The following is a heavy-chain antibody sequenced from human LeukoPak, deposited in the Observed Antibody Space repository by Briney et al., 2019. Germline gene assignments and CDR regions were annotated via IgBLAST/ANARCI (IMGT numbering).Heavy chain of an antibody. CDR2: ISAYNGNT. CDR1: GYTFTGYY. V-gene: IGHV1-18*04. Sequence: GASVKVSCKASGYTFTGYYMHWVRQAPGQGLEWMGWISAYNGNTNYAQKLQGRVTMTTDTSTSTAYMELRSLRSDDTAVYYCARGCSSTSCFDYYYYGMDVWGQGPRSPSP. J-gene: IGHJ6*02. D-gene: IGHD2-2*01. CDR3: ARGCSSTSCFDYYYYGMDV.